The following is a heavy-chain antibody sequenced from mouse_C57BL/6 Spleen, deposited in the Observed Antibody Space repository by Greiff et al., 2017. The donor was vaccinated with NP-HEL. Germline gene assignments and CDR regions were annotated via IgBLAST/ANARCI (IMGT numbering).Heavy chain of an antibody. V-gene: IGHV14-4*01. CDR2: IDPENGDT. D-gene: IGHD1-1*01. CDR3: TTNLLYDAMDY. CDR1: GFNIKDDY. Sequence: EVQLQQSGAELVRPGASVKLSCTASGFNIKDDYMHWVKQRPEQGLEWIGWIDPENGDTEYASKFQGKATITADTSSNTAYLQLSSLTSEDTAVYYCTTNLLYDAMDYWGQGTSVTVSS. J-gene: IGHJ4*01.